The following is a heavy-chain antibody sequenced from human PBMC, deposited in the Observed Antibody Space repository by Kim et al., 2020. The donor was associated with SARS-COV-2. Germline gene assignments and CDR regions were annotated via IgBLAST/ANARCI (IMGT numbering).Heavy chain of an antibody. D-gene: IGHD3-22*01. CDR1: GFTFSSYS. V-gene: IGHV3-21*01. J-gene: IGHJ4*02. CDR2: ISSSSSYI. Sequence: GGSLRLSCAASGFTFSSYSMNWVRQAPGKGLEWVSSISSSSSYIYYADSVKGRFTISRDNAKNSLYLQMNSLRAEDTAVYYCARDPFDLYDSSGYQDYWGQGTLVTVSS. CDR3: ARDPFDLYDSSGYQDY.